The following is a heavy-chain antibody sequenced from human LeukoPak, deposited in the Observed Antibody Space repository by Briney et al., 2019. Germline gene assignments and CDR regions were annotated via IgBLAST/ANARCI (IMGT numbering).Heavy chain of an antibody. D-gene: IGHD6-13*01. V-gene: IGHV4-59*01. Sequence: PSETLSLTCTVSGGSISSYYWSWIRQPPGKGLEWIGYIYYSGSTNYNPSLKSRVTISVDTSKNQFSLKLSSVTAADTAVYYCARVPWYSSSWYYFDYWGQGTLVTVSS. J-gene: IGHJ4*02. CDR1: GGSISSYY. CDR3: ARVPWYSSSWYYFDY. CDR2: IYYSGST.